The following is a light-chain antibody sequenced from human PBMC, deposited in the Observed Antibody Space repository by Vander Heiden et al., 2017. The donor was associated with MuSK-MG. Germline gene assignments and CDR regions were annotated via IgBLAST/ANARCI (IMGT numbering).Light chain of an antibody. CDR2: GAS. J-gene: IGKJ1*01. Sequence: EIVMTQSPATLSLSPGERATLSCRASQSISSSLAWYQQKPGQPPRLLIYGASTRATAIPARFSGSGSGTDFTLTISSLQSEDFAVYYCQQYNNWRGTFGQGTKVEIK. CDR1: QSISSS. CDR3: QQYNNWRGT. V-gene: IGKV3-15*01.